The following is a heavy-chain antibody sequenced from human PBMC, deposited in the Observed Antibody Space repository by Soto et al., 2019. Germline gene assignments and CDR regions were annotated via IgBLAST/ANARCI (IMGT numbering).Heavy chain of an antibody. J-gene: IGHJ4*02. D-gene: IGHD6-19*01. CDR3: AADSIAVAGIYFVY. V-gene: IGHV1-58*02. CDR2: IVVGSGNT. CDR1: GFTFTSSA. Sequence: SVKVSCKASGFTFTSSAMQWVRQARGQRLEWIGWIVVGSGNTNYAQKFQERVTITRDMSTSTAYMELSSLRSEDTAVYYCAADSIAVAGIYFVYWGQGTLVTV.